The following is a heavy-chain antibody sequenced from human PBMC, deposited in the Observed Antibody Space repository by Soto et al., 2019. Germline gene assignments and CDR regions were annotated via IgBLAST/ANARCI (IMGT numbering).Heavy chain of an antibody. V-gene: IGHV3-23*01. CDR1: GFKFSNYA. D-gene: IGHD3-16*01. CDR2: ISATGGGT. J-gene: IGHJ4*02. CDR3: AKDRRAGGNSAFYFDF. Sequence: EVQMLASGGGLGQPGGSLRLSCAASGFKFSNYAMSRVRQAPGKGLEWVSLISATGGGTYYADSVKGRFTISRDNSHNTLYLQVHSLTAEDTAVYYCAKDRRAGGNSAFYFDFWGQGAQVTVSS.